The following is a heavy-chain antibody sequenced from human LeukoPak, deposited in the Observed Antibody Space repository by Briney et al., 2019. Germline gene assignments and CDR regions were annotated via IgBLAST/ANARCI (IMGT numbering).Heavy chain of an antibody. D-gene: IGHD6-6*01. Sequence: GGSLRLSCAASRFTFSSYSMNWVRQAPGEGREWVSSISSSSSYIYYADSVKGRFTISRDNAKNSLYPQMNSLRAEDTAVYYCARGIAAFFDYWGQGTLVTVSS. CDR1: RFTFSSYS. J-gene: IGHJ4*02. CDR3: ARGIAAFFDY. CDR2: ISSSSSYI. V-gene: IGHV3-21*01.